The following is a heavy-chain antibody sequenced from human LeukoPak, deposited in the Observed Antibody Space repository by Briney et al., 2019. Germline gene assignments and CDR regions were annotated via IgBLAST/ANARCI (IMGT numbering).Heavy chain of an antibody. V-gene: IGHV3-33*01. D-gene: IGHD6-13*01. CDR2: IWYDGSNE. CDR1: GFTFSNSG. Sequence: GGSLRLSCAASGFTFSNSGMHWVRQAPGKGLEWVAVIWYDGSNEYYADAVKGRFIISRDNSKNTVHLQMNSLRAEDTAVYYCARDGEAAGIYFDYWGQGTLVTVSS. J-gene: IGHJ4*02. CDR3: ARDGEAAGIYFDY.